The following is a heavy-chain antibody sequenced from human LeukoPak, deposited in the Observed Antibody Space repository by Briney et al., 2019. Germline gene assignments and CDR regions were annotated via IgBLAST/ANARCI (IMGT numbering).Heavy chain of an antibody. CDR2: ISYDGSNK. V-gene: IGHV3-30-3*01. CDR1: GFTFSSYA. J-gene: IGHJ4*02. D-gene: IGHD3-3*01. Sequence: PGGSLRLSCAASGFTFSSYAMHWVRQAPGKGLEWVAVISYDGSNKYYADSVKGRFTISRDNSKNTLYLQMNSLRAEDTAVYYCARGSEKGYYDFWSGYSSSGLEYWGQGTLVTVSS. CDR3: ARGSEKGYYDFWSGYSSSGLEY.